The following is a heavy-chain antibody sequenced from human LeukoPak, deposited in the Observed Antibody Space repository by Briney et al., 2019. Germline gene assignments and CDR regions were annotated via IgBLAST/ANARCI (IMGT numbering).Heavy chain of an antibody. J-gene: IGHJ4*02. V-gene: IGHV4-34*01. CDR1: GGSFSGCY. Sequence: SETLSLTCAVYGGSFSGCYWSWIRQPPGKGLEWIGEINHSGSTNYNPSLKSGVTISVDTSKNQFSLKLSSVTAADTAVYYCARGLWFGELLLWGQGTLVTVSS. CDR3: ARGLWFGELLL. CDR2: INHSGST. D-gene: IGHD3-10*01.